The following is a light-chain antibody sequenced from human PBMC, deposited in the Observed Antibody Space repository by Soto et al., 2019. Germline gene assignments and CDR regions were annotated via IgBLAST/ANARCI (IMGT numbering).Light chain of an antibody. Sequence: EIVLTQSPATLSLSPGEGATLSCRASQSVSSYLAWYQQKPGQAPRLLIYDASNRATGIPARFSGSGSGTDFTLSISSLEPEDFAVYYCQQRRNWPFTFGPGTKVDIK. CDR1: QSVSSY. J-gene: IGKJ3*01. CDR3: QQRRNWPFT. V-gene: IGKV3-11*01. CDR2: DAS.